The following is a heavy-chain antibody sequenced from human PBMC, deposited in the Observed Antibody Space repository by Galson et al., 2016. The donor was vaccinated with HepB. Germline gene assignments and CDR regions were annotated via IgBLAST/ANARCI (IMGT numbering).Heavy chain of an antibody. V-gene: IGHV3-23*01. CDR2: ISPSGGTT. D-gene: IGHD1-7*01. Sequence: SLRLSCAASGFTFTSYAMTWVRQAPGKGLEWVSVISPSGGTTYYAGSVRGRFTISRDNSKNTLFLQMDSLRAEDTAVYYCAKGGWNSPFDYWGQGTLVTLSS. J-gene: IGHJ4*02. CDR3: AKGGWNSPFDY. CDR1: GFTFTSYA.